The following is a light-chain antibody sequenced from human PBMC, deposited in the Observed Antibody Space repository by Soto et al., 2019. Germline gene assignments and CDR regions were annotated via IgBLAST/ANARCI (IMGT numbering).Light chain of an antibody. Sequence: QSALTQPRSVSGSPGQSVTISCTGTSSDVGDYNYVSWYQQHPGKAPKLMICDVSKRPSGVPDRFSGSKSGNTASLTISGLQSEDEADYYCCSYAGSYTLVFGGGTKVTVL. CDR2: DVS. V-gene: IGLV2-11*01. J-gene: IGLJ2*01. CDR3: CSYAGSYTLV. CDR1: SSDVGDYNY.